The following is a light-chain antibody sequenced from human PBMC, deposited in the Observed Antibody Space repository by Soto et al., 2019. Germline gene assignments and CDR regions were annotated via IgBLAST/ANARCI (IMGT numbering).Light chain of an antibody. CDR2: AAS. CDR3: QQSYSTPLFT. Sequence: DIQMTQSLSSLSASVGDRVTITCRASQSIRNYLNWYQQKPGKAPKLLIYAASSLQSGVPSRFSGSGSGTDFTLTISSLQPEDFATYYCQQSYSTPLFTFGPGTKVDIK. V-gene: IGKV1-39*01. CDR1: QSIRNY. J-gene: IGKJ3*01.